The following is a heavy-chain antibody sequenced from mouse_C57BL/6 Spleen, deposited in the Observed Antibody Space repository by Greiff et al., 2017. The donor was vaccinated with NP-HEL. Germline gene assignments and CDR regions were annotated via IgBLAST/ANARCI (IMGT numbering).Heavy chain of an antibody. J-gene: IGHJ3*01. CDR1: GYTFTDYY. V-gene: IGHV1-26*01. Sequence: VQLQQSGPELVKPGASVKISCKASGYTFTDYYMNWVKQSHGKSLEWIGDINPNNGGTSYNQKFKGKATLTVDKSSSTAYMELRSLTSEDSAVYYCARAESNYPFAYWGQGTLVTVSA. CDR2: INPNNGGT. D-gene: IGHD2-5*01. CDR3: ARAESNYPFAY.